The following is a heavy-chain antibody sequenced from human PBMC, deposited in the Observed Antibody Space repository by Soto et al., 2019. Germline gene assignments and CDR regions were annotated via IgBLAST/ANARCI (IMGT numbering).Heavy chain of an antibody. Sequence: SETLSLTCAVSGGSISSSSYYRGWIRQPPGKGLEWIGSIYYSGSTYYNPSLKSRVTISVDTSKNQFSLKLSSVTAADTAVYYCARQGIVGAFADYWGQGTLVTVSS. V-gene: IGHV4-39*01. CDR1: GGSISSSSYY. CDR3: ARQGIVGAFADY. J-gene: IGHJ4*02. D-gene: IGHD1-26*01. CDR2: IYYSGST.